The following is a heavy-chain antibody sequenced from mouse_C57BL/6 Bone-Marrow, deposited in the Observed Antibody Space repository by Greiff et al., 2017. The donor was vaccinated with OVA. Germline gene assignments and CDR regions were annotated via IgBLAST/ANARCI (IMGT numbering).Heavy chain of an antibody. CDR2: IDPETGGT. CDR3: TSGGKAGGDD. J-gene: IGHJ4*01. CDR1: GYTFTDYE. V-gene: IGHV1-15*01. Sequence: QVQLKQSGAELVRPGASVTLSCKASGYTFTDYEMHWVKQTPVHGLEWIGAIDPETGGTAYNQKFKGKATLTADKSSSTAYMEVRSLTSEDSAVFYSTSGGKAGGDDWGQGTSVTVSS.